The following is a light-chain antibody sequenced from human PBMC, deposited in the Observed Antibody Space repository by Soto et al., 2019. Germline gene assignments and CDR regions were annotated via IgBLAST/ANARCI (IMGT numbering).Light chain of an antibody. V-gene: IGKV1-5*01. CDR3: QQDNSYAWP. CDR2: DAS. CDR1: QSISSW. J-gene: IGKJ1*01. Sequence: DIQMTQSPSTLSASVGDRVTITCRASQSISSWLAWYQQKPGKAPKLLIYDASSLESGVPSRFSGSGSWTEFTRTIRSLQPDDFATYYCQQDNSYAWPFGQGNKVEIK.